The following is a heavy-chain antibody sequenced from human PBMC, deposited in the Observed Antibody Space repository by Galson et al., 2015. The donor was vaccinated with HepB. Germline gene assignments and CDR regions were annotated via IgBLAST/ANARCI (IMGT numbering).Heavy chain of an antibody. V-gene: IGHV3-66*01. Sequence: SLRLSCAASGFTASSNYMSWVRQAPGKGLEWVSVIYSGGSTYYADSVKGRFTISRDNSKNTLYLQMNSLRAEDTAVYYCARDAPYYYGMDVWGQGTTVTVSS. CDR1: GFTASSNY. J-gene: IGHJ6*02. CDR3: ARDAPYYYGMDV. CDR2: IYSGGST.